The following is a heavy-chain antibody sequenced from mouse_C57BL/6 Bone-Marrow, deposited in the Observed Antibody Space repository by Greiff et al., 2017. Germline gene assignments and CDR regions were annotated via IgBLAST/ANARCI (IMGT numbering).Heavy chain of an antibody. D-gene: IGHD2-1*01. Sequence: VQLVASGPELVKPGASVKISCKASGYAFSSSWMNWVKQRPGKGLEWIGRIYPGGGDTNYNGKFKGKATLTADKSSSTAYMQLSSLTSEDSAVYFCARGGGNYEYFDVWGTGTTVTVSS. V-gene: IGHV1-82*01. CDR1: GYAFSSSW. CDR2: IYPGGGDT. CDR3: ARGGGNYEYFDV. J-gene: IGHJ1*03.